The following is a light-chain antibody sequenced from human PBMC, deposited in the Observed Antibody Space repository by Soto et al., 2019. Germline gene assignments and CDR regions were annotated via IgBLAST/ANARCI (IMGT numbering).Light chain of an antibody. CDR2: GAS. J-gene: IGKJ2*01. CDR1: QSVSSSH. CDR3: QQYGDSPMYT. Sequence: EIVLTQSPGTLSSSPGERATLSCRASQSVSSSHLAWYQQKPGQAPRLLIYGASSRATGVPDRFSGSGSGTDFTLNISRLEPEDFAVYFCQQYGDSPMYTFGQGTKLEI. V-gene: IGKV3-20*01.